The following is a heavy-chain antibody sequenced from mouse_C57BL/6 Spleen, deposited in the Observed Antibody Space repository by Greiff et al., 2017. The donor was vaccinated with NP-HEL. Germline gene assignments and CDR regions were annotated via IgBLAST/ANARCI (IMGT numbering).Heavy chain of an antibody. CDR2: IYPGDGDT. Sequence: VQLQQSGAELVKPGASVKISCKASGYAFSSYWMNWVKQRPGKGLEWIGQIYPGDGDTNYNGKFKGKATLTADNSSSTAYMQLSSLTSEDAAVYCCARGGVTTVVDYYAMDYWGQGTSVTVSS. J-gene: IGHJ4*01. CDR1: GYAFSSYW. CDR3: ARGGVTTVVDYYAMDY. D-gene: IGHD1-1*01. V-gene: IGHV1-80*01.